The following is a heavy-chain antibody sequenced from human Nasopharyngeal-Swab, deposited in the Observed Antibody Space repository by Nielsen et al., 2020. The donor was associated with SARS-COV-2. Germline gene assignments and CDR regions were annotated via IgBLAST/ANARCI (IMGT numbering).Heavy chain of an antibody. CDR3: ARVADYGDKSRFQPLPY. CDR1: GFTFSSYW. CDR2: INSDGSST. V-gene: IGHV3-74*01. J-gene: IGHJ4*02. Sequence: GGSLRLSCAASGFTFSSYWMHWVRQAPGKGLVWVSRINSDGSSTSSADSVKGRFTISRDNADKSLYLEMNTLRAEDTAVYFCARVADYGDKSRFQPLPYWGRGTLVTVSS. D-gene: IGHD4-17*01.